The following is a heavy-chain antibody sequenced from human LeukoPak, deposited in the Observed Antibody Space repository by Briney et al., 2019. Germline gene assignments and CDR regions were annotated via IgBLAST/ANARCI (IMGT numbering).Heavy chain of an antibody. CDR2: ISGDGGST. J-gene: IGHJ5*02. CDR1: GFTFDDYV. D-gene: IGHD2-8*01. V-gene: IGHV3-43*02. CDR3: AKDIMGSRDNWFDP. Sequence: GGSLRLSSAASGFTFDDYVMHWVRQAPGKGLEWVSLISGDGGSTYYADSVKGRFTISRDNSKNSLYLQMNSLRTEDTALYYCAKDIMGSRDNWFDPWGQGTLVTVSS.